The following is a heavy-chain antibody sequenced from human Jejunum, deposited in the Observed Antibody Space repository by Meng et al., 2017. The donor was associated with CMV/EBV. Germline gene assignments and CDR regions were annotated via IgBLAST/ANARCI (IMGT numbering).Heavy chain of an antibody. Sequence: ISWVRQAPGKGLRWVSRINPNGGSTGYVGSVKGRFPLSRDNAKSSMYLHMSSLRAEDTALYYCARDLVTLVRGVIVTDYYHYGMDGWGQGTTVTVSS. J-gene: IGHJ6*02. CDR2: INPNGGST. V-gene: IGHV3-20*03. CDR3: ARDLVTLVRGVIVTDYYHYGMDG. D-gene: IGHD3-10*01.